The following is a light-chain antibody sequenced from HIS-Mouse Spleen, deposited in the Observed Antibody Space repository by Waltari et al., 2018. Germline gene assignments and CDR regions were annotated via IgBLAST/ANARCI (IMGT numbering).Light chain of an antibody. CDR3: QQYYSTPLT. CDR1: QSVLYSSNNKNY. V-gene: IGKV4-1*01. Sequence: DIVMTQSPDSLAVSLGERATINCKSSQSVLYSSNNKNYLAWYQQKPGQPPKLLIYWASTRESRVPDRFSGSGSGTDFTLTISSLQAEDVAVYYCQQYYSTPLTFGGGTK. J-gene: IGKJ4*01. CDR2: WAS.